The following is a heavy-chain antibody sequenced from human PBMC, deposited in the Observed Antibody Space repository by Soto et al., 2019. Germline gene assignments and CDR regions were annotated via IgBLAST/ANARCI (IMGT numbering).Heavy chain of an antibody. CDR2: IWYDGSNK. V-gene: IGHV3-33*01. CDR3: ARGGLTGYFDY. J-gene: IGHJ4*02. CDR1: GFTFSSYG. D-gene: IGHD2-21*02. Sequence: PGGSLRLSCAASGFTFSSYGMHWVRQAPGKGLEWVAVIWYDGSNKYYADSVKGRFTISRDNSKNTLYLQMNSPRAEDTAVYYCARGGLTGYFDYWGQGTLVTVSS.